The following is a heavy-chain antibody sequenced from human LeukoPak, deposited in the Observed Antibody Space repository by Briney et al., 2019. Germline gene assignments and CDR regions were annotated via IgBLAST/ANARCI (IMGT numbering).Heavy chain of an antibody. D-gene: IGHD2-2*01. Sequence: GGSLRLSCAASGFTFSSYWMSWVRQAPGKGLEWVANIKQDGSEKYYVDSVKGRFTISRDNAKNSLYLQMNSLRAEDTAAYYCARDDIVVVPAVSHNVDYWGQGTLVTVSS. CDR3: ARDDIVVVPAVSHNVDY. J-gene: IGHJ4*02. V-gene: IGHV3-7*01. CDR2: IKQDGSEK. CDR1: GFTFSSYW.